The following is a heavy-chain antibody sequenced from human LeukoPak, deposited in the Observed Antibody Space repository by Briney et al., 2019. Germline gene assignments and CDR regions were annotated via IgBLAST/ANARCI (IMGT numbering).Heavy chain of an antibody. Sequence: SETLSLTCTVSGGSISSAGHYWTWIRQHPGKGLEWIGYIYYSGSTYYSPSLKSRVTISPDTSKNQFSLNLSSVTAADTAVYYCAAYGLGSSRRFDPWGQGTLVTVSS. CDR1: GGSISSAGHY. V-gene: IGHV4-31*03. CDR3: AAYGLGSSRRFDP. J-gene: IGHJ5*02. CDR2: IYYSGST. D-gene: IGHD3-10*01.